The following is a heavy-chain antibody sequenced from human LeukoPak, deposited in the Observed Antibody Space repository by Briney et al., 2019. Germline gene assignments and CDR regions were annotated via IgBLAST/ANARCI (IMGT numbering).Heavy chain of an antibody. Sequence: PGGSLRLSCAASGSTFSSYEMNWVRQAPGKGLEWVSYISSSGSTIYYADSVKGRFTISRDNAKNSLYLQMNSLRAEDTAVYYCARGFPGYCSGGSCYPTWFDPWGQGTLVTVSS. V-gene: IGHV3-48*03. CDR3: ARGFPGYCSGGSCYPTWFDP. D-gene: IGHD2-15*01. CDR2: ISSSGSTI. J-gene: IGHJ5*02. CDR1: GSTFSSYE.